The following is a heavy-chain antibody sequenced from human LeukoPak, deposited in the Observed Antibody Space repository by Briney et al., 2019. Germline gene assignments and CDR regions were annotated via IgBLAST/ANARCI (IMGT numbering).Heavy chain of an antibody. V-gene: IGHV1-69*13. J-gene: IGHJ4*02. CDR1: GVTFSSYA. Sequence: GASVKVSCTASGVTFSSYAISWVRQAPGQGLEWMGGIIPIFGTANYAQTFQGRVTITADESTSTAYMELSSLRSEDTAVYYCARDHGGYDSGDYWGQGTLVTVSS. D-gene: IGHD5-12*01. CDR2: IIPIFGTA. CDR3: ARDHGGYDSGDY.